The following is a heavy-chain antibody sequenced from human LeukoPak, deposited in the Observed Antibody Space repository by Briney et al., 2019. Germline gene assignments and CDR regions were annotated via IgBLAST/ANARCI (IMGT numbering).Heavy chain of an antibody. J-gene: IGHJ4*02. D-gene: IGHD3-22*01. CDR3: ARGKDYYDTSGYPTSHY. CDR2: INHSGST. Sequence: SETLSLTCAVYGGSFSGYYWSWIRQPPGKGLEWIGEINHSGSTNYNPSLKSRVTISVGTSKNQLSLKLTSVLAADTAVYYCARGKDYYDTSGYPTSHYWGQGTLVTVSS. CDR1: GGSFSGYY. V-gene: IGHV4-34*01.